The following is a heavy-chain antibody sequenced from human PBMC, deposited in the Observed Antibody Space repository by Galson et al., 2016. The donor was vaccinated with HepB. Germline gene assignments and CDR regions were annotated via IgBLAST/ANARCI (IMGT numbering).Heavy chain of an antibody. D-gene: IGHD1-26*01. CDR2: ISGNGDVT. J-gene: IGHJ4*02. Sequence: SLRLSCAASGFFFKDFAMHWIRRAPGRGLEWLLTISGNGDVTRSAGSVRGRFSVSRDNSRNTVHLQMDSLRVEDTALYFCAKDAVRYSGRYTRLEYWGQGTLVTVSS. V-gene: IGHV3-23*01. CDR3: AKDAVRYSGRYTRLEY. CDR1: GFFFKDFA.